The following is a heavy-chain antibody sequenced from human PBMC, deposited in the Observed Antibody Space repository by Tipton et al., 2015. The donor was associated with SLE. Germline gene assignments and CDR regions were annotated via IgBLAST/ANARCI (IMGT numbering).Heavy chain of an antibody. CDR1: GFSLTTYA. Sequence: SLRLSCAASGFSLTTYAMHWVRQAPGQGLEWVALISFDGRNMYYADSVRGRFIISRDNSENTRYLQMNGLRPEDVAVYYCARDLEVRFAVGPTRPFDIWGQGIPVTVSS. CDR2: ISFDGRNM. J-gene: IGHJ4*02. V-gene: IGHV3-30*01. D-gene: IGHD1-26*01. CDR3: ARDLEVRFAVGPTRPFDI.